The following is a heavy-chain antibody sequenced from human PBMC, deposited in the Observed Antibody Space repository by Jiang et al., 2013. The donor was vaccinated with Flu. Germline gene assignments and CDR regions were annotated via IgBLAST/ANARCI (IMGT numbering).Heavy chain of an antibody. Sequence: SGYTFTIYTMNWVRQAPGQGLEWMGWINPKTGNPTYAQGFTGRFVFSLDTSVSTAYLQISSLKAEDTAVYYCARRGTVTTATMDYWGQGTLVTVSS. J-gene: IGHJ4*02. CDR2: INPKTGNP. CDR1: GYTFTIYT. CDR3: ARRGTVTTATMDY. V-gene: IGHV7-4-1*02. D-gene: IGHD4-17*01.